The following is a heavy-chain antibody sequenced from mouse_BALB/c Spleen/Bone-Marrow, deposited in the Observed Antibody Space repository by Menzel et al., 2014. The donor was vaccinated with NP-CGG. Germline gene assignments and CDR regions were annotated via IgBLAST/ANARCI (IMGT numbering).Heavy chain of an antibody. D-gene: IGHD2-1*01. CDR3: ARGGNYAWFAY. Sequence: EVMLVESGGGLVQPGGSRKLSCAASGFTFSSLGMHWVRQAPEKGLEWVVYISSGSSTIYYADTVKGRFTISRDNPKNTLFLQMTSLRSEDTAMYYCARGGNYAWFAYWGQGTLVTVSA. V-gene: IGHV5-17*02. J-gene: IGHJ3*01. CDR2: ISSGSSTI. CDR1: GFTFSSLG.